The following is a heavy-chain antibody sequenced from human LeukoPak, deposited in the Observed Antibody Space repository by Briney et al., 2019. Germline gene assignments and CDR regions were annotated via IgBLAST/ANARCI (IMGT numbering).Heavy chain of an antibody. CDR2: INPNSGGR. V-gene: IGHV1-2*02. CDR3: ARSSYADAFDI. J-gene: IGHJ3*02. Sequence: ASVKVSCKASGYTFTGYYMHWVRQAPGQGLEWMGWINPNSGGRNYAQKFQGRLTMTRDTSISTAYMELSRLRSDDTAVYYCARSSYADAFDIWGQGTMVTVSS. CDR1: GYTFTGYY.